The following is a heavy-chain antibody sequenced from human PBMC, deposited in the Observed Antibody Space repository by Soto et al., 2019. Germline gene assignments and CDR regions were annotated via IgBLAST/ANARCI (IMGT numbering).Heavy chain of an antibody. J-gene: IGHJ3*02. V-gene: IGHV4-34*01. CDR2: INQSGST. CDR3: ARMSVLDADTFDI. CDR1: GGSFSGYY. D-gene: IGHD2-2*03. Sequence: QVQLQQWGAGLLKPSETLSLTCAVNGGSFSGYYWSWIRQPPGKGLEWIGGINQSGSTNYNPSLNSRITMSIDTSKNHFSLKLSSVTAADTAVYYCARMSVLDADTFDIWGQGTVVTVSS.